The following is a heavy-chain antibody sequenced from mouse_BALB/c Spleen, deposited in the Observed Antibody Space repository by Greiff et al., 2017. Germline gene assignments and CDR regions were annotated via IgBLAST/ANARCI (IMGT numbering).Heavy chain of an antibody. J-gene: IGHJ4*01. D-gene: IGHD2-3*01. CDR3: ARGEDGYYGATDD. CDR1: GYTFTSYV. Sequence: VQLQQSGPVLVKPGASVKMSCTASGYTFTSYVMHWVKQKAGQGLEWIGYINPYNAGTKYNEKFKGKATLPSDKSSSTVYMDLSSLTSEDSAVYYVARGEDGYYGATDDWGQGTSVT. V-gene: IGHV1-14*01. CDR2: INPYNAGT.